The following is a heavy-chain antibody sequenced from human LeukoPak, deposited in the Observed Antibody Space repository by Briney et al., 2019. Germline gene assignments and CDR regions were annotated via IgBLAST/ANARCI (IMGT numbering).Heavy chain of an antibody. CDR1: GGSISSGGYY. D-gene: IGHD2-2*01. J-gene: IGHJ4*02. Sequence: SETLSLTCTVSGGSISSGGYYWSWIRQHPGKGLEWIGYIYYSGSTYYNPSLKSRVTISVDTSKNQFSLKLSSVTTADTAVYYCARAVVPASFDYWGQGTLVTVSS. CDR2: IYYSGST. CDR3: ARAVVPASFDY. V-gene: IGHV4-31*03.